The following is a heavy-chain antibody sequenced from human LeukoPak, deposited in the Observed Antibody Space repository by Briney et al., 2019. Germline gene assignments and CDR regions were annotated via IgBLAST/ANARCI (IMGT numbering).Heavy chain of an antibody. CDR3: ARDFDYGDPFDY. V-gene: IGHV1-18*01. Sequence: SLKVSCKASGYTFTSYGISWVRQAPGQGLEWMGWISAYNGNTNYAQKLEGRVTMTTDTSTSTSYMELRRLISDETAVYYCARDFDYGDPFDYWGQGTLVTVSS. CDR1: GYTFTSYG. D-gene: IGHD4-17*01. J-gene: IGHJ4*02. CDR2: ISAYNGNT.